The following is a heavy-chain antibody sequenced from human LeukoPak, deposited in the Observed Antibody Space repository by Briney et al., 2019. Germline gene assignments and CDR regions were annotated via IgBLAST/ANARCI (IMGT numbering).Heavy chain of an antibody. Sequence: PSETLSLTCTVSGGSISSSSYYWGWIRQPPGKGLEWIGSIYYSGSTNYNPSLKSRVTISVDTSKNQFSLKLSSVTAADTAVYYCATFHYDILTGEVSDWFDPWGQGTLVTVSS. J-gene: IGHJ5*02. CDR3: ATFHYDILTGEVSDWFDP. V-gene: IGHV4-39*07. CDR2: IYYSGST. D-gene: IGHD3-9*01. CDR1: GGSISSSSYY.